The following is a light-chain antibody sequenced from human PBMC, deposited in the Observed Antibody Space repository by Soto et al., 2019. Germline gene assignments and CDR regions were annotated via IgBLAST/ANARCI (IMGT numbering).Light chain of an antibody. CDR1: QSISDS. Sequence: QMTQSPATLSASVGARVTFTCRASQSISDSLAWYQQKPGKAPYLLISDASTLERGVPSRFSASVSGTEFTLNVRSMQPDDGETYYGQQYKGYSRTFGQGTRLEN. CDR3: QQYKGYSRT. J-gene: IGKJ5*01. CDR2: DAS. V-gene: IGKV1-5*01.